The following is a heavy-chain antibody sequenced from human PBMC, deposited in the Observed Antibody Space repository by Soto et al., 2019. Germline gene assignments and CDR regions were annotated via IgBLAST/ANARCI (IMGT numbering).Heavy chain of an antibody. D-gene: IGHD3-10*01. Sequence: SETLSLTCTVSGGSISSYYWSWIRQPPGKGLEWIGYIYYSGSTNYNPSLKSRVTISVDTSKNQFSLKLSPVTAADTAVYYCARLYYYGSGSYNHFDYWGQGTLVTVSS. V-gene: IGHV4-59*08. J-gene: IGHJ4*02. CDR3: ARLYYYGSGSYNHFDY. CDR2: IYYSGST. CDR1: GGSISSYY.